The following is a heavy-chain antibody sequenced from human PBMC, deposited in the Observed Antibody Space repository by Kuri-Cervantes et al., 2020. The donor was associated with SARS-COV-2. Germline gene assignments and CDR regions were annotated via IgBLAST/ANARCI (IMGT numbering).Heavy chain of an antibody. CDR2: IIPILGIA. CDR1: GGTFSSYA. CDR3: ARTYYDFWSGYPSHYYYYGMDV. Sequence: SVKVSCKASGGTFSSYAISWVRQAPGQGLEWMGGIIPILGIANYAQKFQGRVTITADNSTSTAYMELSSLRSEDTAVYYCARTYYDFWSGYPSHYYYYGMDVWGQGTTVTVSS. J-gene: IGHJ6*02. V-gene: IGHV1-69*10. D-gene: IGHD3-3*01.